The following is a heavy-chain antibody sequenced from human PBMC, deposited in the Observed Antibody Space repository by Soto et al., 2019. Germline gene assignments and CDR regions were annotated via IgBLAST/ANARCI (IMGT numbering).Heavy chain of an antibody. Sequence: SETLSLTCTVSGGSISTYHWSWVRQPPGKGLEWIGYVYYSGSTNYNPSLKSRVTISVDTSKNQFSLKLTSVTAADTAMYYCARGGRSAYYYYMGVWGKGTTVTVSS. J-gene: IGHJ6*03. CDR1: GGSISTYH. V-gene: IGHV4-59*01. CDR2: VYYSGST. CDR3: ARGGRSAYYYYMGV.